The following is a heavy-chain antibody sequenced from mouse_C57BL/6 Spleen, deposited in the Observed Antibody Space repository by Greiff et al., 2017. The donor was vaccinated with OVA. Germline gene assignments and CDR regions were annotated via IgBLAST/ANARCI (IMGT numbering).Heavy chain of an antibody. J-gene: IGHJ2*01. V-gene: IGHV1-61*01. CDR2: IYPSDSET. CDR1: GYTFTSYW. CDR3: ARRGGYPILNHYFDY. Sequence: VQLQQPGAELVRPGSSVKLSCKASGYTFTSYWMAWVKQRPGQGLEWIGNIYPSDSETHYNQKFKDKATLTVDKSSSTAYMQLSSLTSEDSAFYYCARRGGYPILNHYFDYWGQGTTLTVSS.